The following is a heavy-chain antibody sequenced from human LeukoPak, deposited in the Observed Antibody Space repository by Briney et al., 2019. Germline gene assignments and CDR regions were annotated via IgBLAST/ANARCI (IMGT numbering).Heavy chain of an antibody. J-gene: IGHJ4*02. Sequence: ASVKVSCKASGYTFTGYYMHWVRQAPGQGLEWMGWINPNSGGTNYAQKFQGRVTMTGDTSISTAYMELSRLRSDDTAVYYCARGGGYQPYYFDYWGQGTLVTVSS. CDR1: GYTFTGYY. V-gene: IGHV1-2*02. CDR2: INPNSGGT. CDR3: ARGGGYQPYYFDY. D-gene: IGHD2-2*01.